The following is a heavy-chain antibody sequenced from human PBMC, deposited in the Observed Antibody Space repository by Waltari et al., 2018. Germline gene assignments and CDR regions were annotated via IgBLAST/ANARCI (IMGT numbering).Heavy chain of an antibody. CDR2: SNSDGRST. CDR3: ARGARRTTVTTGWWYFDL. V-gene: IGHV3-74*01. CDR1: GVSYSMNG. Sequence: EVQLVESGGGLVQPGGSLRFSCAASGVSYSMNGMHWVRQAPGKGLVWVSRSNSDGRSTSYADSVKGRFTISKDNAKNTVYLQMNSLRAEDTAIYYCARGARRTTVTTGWWYFDLWGRGTLVTVSS. D-gene: IGHD4-17*01. J-gene: IGHJ2*01.